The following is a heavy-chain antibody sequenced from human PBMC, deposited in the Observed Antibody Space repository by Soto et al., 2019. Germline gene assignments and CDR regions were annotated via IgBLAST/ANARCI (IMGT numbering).Heavy chain of an antibody. CDR2: ISGGGGST. J-gene: IGHJ4*02. CDR3: AKVVCTSTASLLAY. CDR1: GFTFSSYA. D-gene: IGHD1-1*01. Sequence: GGSLRLSCAASGFTFSSYAMSWVRQAPGKGLEWVSAISGGGGSTYYADSVKGRFTISRDNSKNTLYLQMNSLRAEDPAVYYCAKVVCTSTASLLAYWAKGALVPVSS. V-gene: IGHV3-23*01.